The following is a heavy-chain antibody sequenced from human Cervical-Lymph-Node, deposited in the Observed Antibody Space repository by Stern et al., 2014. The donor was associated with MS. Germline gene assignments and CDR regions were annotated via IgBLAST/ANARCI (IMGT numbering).Heavy chain of an antibody. CDR1: GFTFSDHY. Sequence: EVQLVESGGGLVQPGGSLRLSCAASGFTFSDHYMDWVRQAPGKGLEWVGRSRNKGNSYTTEYAASVKGRFTISRDDSKNSLYLQMNSLKSEDTAVYYCARDRGSYFIGAFDIWGQGTMVTVSS. CDR3: ARDRGSYFIGAFDI. D-gene: IGHD1-26*01. J-gene: IGHJ3*02. V-gene: IGHV3-72*01. CDR2: SRNKGNSYTT.